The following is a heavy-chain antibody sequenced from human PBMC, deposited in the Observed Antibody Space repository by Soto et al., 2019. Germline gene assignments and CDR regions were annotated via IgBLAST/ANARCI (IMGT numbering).Heavy chain of an antibody. V-gene: IGHV3-72*01. Sequence: GGSLRLSCAVSGLTFSDHYMGWVRQAPGKGLDWVGRIRDRVHSYSTEYAASVKGRFTISRDDSRNSPYLQMNSLKMEDTAVFYCVSLWSVTGSRDYWGRGTLVTVSS. CDR3: VSLWSVTGSRDY. CDR1: GLTFSDHY. D-gene: IGHD1-20*01. CDR2: IRDRVHSYST. J-gene: IGHJ4*02.